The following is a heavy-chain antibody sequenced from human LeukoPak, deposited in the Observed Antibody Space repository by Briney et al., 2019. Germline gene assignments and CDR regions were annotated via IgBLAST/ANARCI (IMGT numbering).Heavy chain of an antibody. J-gene: IGHJ4*02. CDR2: ISPNSGGT. CDR3: ARGLYSGSYYVAY. CDR1: GCTFTGYY. Sequence: GASVKVSCKASGCTFTGYYMYWVRQAPRPGLEWMGWISPNSGGTNFAQKFQGRVAMTRDTSISTAFMELSGLRSDDTSVYYCARGLYSGSYYVAYWGQGTLVTVSS. V-gene: IGHV1-2*02. D-gene: IGHD1-26*01.